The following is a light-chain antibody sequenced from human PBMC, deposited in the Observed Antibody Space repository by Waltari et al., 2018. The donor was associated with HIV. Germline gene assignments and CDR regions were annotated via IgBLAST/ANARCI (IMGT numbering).Light chain of an antibody. Sequence: SSVLTQPPSVSVAPGQTVSMTCEGNNVGSKDVHWYQQKPGQAPVLVVYGDGDRPSGIPGRFSGSKSGDTATLSISRVEVGDGADYYCQVWDIISAYVIFGGGTKLTVL. J-gene: IGLJ2*01. CDR3: QVWDIISAYVI. CDR2: GDG. V-gene: IGLV3-21*02. CDR1: NVGSKD.